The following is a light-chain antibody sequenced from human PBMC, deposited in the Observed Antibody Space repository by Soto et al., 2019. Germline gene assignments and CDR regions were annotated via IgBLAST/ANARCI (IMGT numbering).Light chain of an antibody. CDR3: SSYAGSNNFGV. CDR2: QDN. Sequence: SVLTQPASVSGSPGQSITISCTGTGSDVGIYNLVSWYQQYPGKAPQLIIYQDNKRPSGISNRFSGSKSGNTASLTISGLQAEDEADYYCSSYAGSNNFGVFGTGTKVTVL. V-gene: IGLV2-23*01. CDR1: GSDVGIYNL. J-gene: IGLJ1*01.